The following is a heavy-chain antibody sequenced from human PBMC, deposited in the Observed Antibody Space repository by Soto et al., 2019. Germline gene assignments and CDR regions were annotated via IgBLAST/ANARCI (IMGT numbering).Heavy chain of an antibody. Sequence: ASVKVSCKASGYTFTSYGISWVRQAPGQGLEWIGWISAYNGNTNYAQKLQGRVTMTTDTSTSTAYMELRSLRSDDTAVYYCARAVAGTYYYYYYMDVWGKGTTVTVSS. CDR2: ISAYNGNT. D-gene: IGHD6-19*01. J-gene: IGHJ6*03. CDR1: GYTFTSYG. V-gene: IGHV1-18*01. CDR3: ARAVAGTYYYYYYMDV.